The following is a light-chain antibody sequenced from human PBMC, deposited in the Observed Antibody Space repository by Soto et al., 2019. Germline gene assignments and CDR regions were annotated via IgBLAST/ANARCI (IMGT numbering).Light chain of an antibody. V-gene: IGKV1-5*03. CDR1: QSISTW. CDR3: QQYNSYSPT. J-gene: IGKJ1*01. CDR2: KAS. Sequence: DIQMTQSPSTLSASVGDRVTITCRASQSISTWLAWYQQEPGKAPKLLIHKASSLQSGVPSRFSGSGSGTDFTLTISSLHPDDFATYYCQQYNSYSPTSGQGTKV.